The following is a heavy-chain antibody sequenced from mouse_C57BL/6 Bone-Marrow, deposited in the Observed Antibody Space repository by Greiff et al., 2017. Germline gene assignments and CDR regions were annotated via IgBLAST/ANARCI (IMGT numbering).Heavy chain of an antibody. J-gene: IGHJ2*01. D-gene: IGHD2-4*01. CDR1: GYTFTSYW. V-gene: IGHV1-59*01. Sequence: QVQLQQPGAELVRPGTSVKLSCKASGYTFTSYWMHWVKQRPGQGLEWIGVIDPSDSYTNSNQKFKGKATLTVDPSSSTAYMQLSSLQSEDSAVYYCARGIYYDYRLDYWGQGTTLTVSS. CDR2: IDPSDSYT. CDR3: ARGIYYDYRLDY.